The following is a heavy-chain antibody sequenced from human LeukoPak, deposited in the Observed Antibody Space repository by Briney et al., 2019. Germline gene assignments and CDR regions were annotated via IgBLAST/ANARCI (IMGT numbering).Heavy chain of an antibody. V-gene: IGHV4-30-2*01. CDR1: GGSISSGGYS. J-gene: IGHJ6*02. D-gene: IGHD2-2*01. CDR3: ARPRIRSGIVVVPAATGLDV. CDR2: IYHSGST. Sequence: SETLSLTCAVSGGSISSGGYSWSWIRQPPGKGLEWIGYIYHSGSTYYNPSLKSRVTISVGRSKNQFSLKLSSVTAADTAVYYCARPRIRSGIVVVPAATGLDVWGQGTTVTVSS.